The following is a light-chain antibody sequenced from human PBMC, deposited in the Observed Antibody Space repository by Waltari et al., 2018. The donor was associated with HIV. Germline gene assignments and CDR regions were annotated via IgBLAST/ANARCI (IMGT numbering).Light chain of an antibody. CDR3: AAWDDNLNAL. J-gene: IGLJ2*01. V-gene: IGLV1-44*01. CDR1: RFNIGRNS. Sequence: QSVLRQPPSASGTPGQRVTISCSGGRFNIGRNSVTWYQQPPGMAPKLLIYGNNQRPSGVPDRFSGSKSGTSASLAISGLQSDDEADYYCAAWDDNLNALFGGGTKLTVL. CDR2: GNN.